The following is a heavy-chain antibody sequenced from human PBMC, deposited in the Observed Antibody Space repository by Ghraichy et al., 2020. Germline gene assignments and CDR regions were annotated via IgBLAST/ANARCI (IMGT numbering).Heavy chain of an antibody. CDR3: TSIAVMAPFDP. CDR2: IHSDGST. J-gene: IGHJ5*02. CDR1: GFFVSINY. V-gene: IGHV3-66*01. D-gene: IGHD2-21*01. Sequence: GGSLRLSCAASGFFVSINYMSWVRQAPGSGLEWVSIIHSDGSTYYADSVKGRFTISRDNSKNPVFLQMNSLRPDDTAVYYCTSIAVMAPFDPWGQGTLVTVSS.